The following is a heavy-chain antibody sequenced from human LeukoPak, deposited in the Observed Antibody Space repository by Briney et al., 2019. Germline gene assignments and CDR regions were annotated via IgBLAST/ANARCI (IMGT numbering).Heavy chain of an antibody. V-gene: IGHV4-34*01. CDR3: ARELIVATIKSGRFDY. CDR2: INHSGST. CDR1: GGSFSGYY. Sequence: SETLSLTCAVSGGSFSGYYWSWIRQPPGKGLEWIGEINHSGSTNYNPSLKSRVTISVDTSKNQFSLKLSSVTAADTAVYYCARELIVATIKSGRFDYWGQGTLVTVSS. J-gene: IGHJ4*02. D-gene: IGHD5-12*01.